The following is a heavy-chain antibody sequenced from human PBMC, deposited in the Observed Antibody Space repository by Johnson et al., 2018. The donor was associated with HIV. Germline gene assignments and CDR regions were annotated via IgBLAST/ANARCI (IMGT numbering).Heavy chain of an antibody. J-gene: IGHJ3*02. V-gene: IGHV3-NL1*01. CDR1: GFTFDDYG. CDR2: IYSGGST. D-gene: IGHD3-3*01. Sequence: QVQLVESGGGVVRPGGSLRLSCAASGFTFDDYGMSWVRQAPGKGLEWVSVIYSGGSTDYADSVKGRFTISRDNSKNTLYLQMNSLRAEDTAVYYCAKGAYYDFWSGYYTGIGAFYIWGQGTMVTVSS. CDR3: AKGAYYDFWSGYYTGIGAFYI.